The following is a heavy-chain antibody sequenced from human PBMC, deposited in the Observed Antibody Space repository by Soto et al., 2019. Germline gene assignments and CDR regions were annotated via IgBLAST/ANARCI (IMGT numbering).Heavy chain of an antibody. CDR1: GFTFSSHW. V-gene: IGHV3-74*01. D-gene: IGHD2-15*01. CDR2: INSDGSNT. J-gene: IGHJ1*01. Sequence: GGSLRLSCXASGFTFSSHWMHWVRQAPGRGLVWVSRINSDGSNTNYADSVKGRFTISRDNAKNTLYLQMNSLRAEDTAVYYCARGTAYSNFQHWGQGTLVTVSS. CDR3: ARGTAYSNFQH.